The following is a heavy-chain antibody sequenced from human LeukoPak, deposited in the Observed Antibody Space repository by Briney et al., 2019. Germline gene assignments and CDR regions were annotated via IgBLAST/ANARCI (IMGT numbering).Heavy chain of an antibody. J-gene: IGHJ4*02. CDR2: ILGSGGST. CDR1: GFTFSNYA. D-gene: IGHD3-9*01. V-gene: IGHV3-23*01. CDR3: AKEYYDILTGYYNYFDY. Sequence: GASLRLSCAASGFTFSNYAMSWVRQAPGKGLEWVSAILGSGGSTYYADSVKGRFTISRDNSKNTLYLQMNSLRAEDTAVYYCAKEYYDILTGYYNYFDYWGQGTLVTVSS.